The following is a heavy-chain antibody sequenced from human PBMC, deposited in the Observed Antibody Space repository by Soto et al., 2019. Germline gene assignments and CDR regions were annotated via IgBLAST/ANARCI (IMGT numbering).Heavy chain of an antibody. CDR2: INPRSGGT. Sequence: ASVKVSCKTSGYTFTGYYIHWVRQAPGQGLEWMGWINPRSGGTNYAQKFLGRVTMTRDTSISSAYMELNRLRSDDTAMYYCARHGIAVAGTGSRLWDYYYYGMDVWGQGTTVTVSS. CDR1: GYTFTGYY. CDR3: ARHGIAVAGTGSRLWDYYYYGMDV. J-gene: IGHJ6*02. V-gene: IGHV1-2*02. D-gene: IGHD6-19*01.